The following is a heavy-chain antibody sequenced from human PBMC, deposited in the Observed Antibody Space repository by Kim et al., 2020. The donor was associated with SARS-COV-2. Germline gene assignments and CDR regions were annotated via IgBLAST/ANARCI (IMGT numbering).Heavy chain of an antibody. CDR3: ARDPALYDILTGYFAYYYYYYCMDV. Sequence: GGSLRLSCAASGFTFSSYGMHWVRQAPGKGLEWVAVISYDGSNKYYADSVKGRFTISRDNPKNTLYLQMNSLRAEDTAVYYCARDPALYDILTGYFAYYYYYYCMDVWGQGTTVTVSS. V-gene: IGHV3-33*05. D-gene: IGHD3-9*01. CDR2: ISYDGSNK. J-gene: IGHJ6*02. CDR1: GFTFSSYG.